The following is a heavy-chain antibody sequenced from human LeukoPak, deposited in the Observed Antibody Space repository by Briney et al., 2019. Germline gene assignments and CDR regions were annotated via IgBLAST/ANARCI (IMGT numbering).Heavy chain of an antibody. D-gene: IGHD3-3*01. V-gene: IGHV1-46*01. CDR1: GYTFTSYY. Sequence: ASLKVSCKASGYTFTSYYMHCVRQAPGHGLEWMGIINPSGGRTSSAQKFQGRVTMTREMSTSTVYMERSRLRSEARAVYYCAREWAYYALWSGRPLTGYDFDYWGQETLVTVSS. CDR3: AREWAYYALWSGRPLTGYDFDY. J-gene: IGHJ4*02. CDR2: INPSGGRT.